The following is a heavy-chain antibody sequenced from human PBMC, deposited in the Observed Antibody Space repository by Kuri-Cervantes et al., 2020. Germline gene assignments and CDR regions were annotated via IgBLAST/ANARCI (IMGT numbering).Heavy chain of an antibody. CDR3: ARDLGDYVWGSYRYLGY. CDR1: GGSFSGYY. CDR2: IYHSGST. V-gene: IGHV4-34*01. Sequence: SETLSLTCAVYGGSFSGYYWGWIRQPPGKGLEWIGSIYHSGSTYYNPSLKSRVTISVDTSKNQFSLKLSSVTAADTAVYYCARDLGDYVWGSYRYLGYWGQGTLVTVSS. J-gene: IGHJ4*02. D-gene: IGHD3-16*02.